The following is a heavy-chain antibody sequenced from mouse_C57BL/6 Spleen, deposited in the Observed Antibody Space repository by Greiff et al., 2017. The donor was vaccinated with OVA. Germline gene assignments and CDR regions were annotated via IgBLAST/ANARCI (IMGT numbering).Heavy chain of an antibody. CDR3: ARDGDGYYHAMDY. D-gene: IGHD2-3*01. Sequence: DVKLVESGGGLVKPGGSLKLSCAASGFTFSDYGMHWVRQAPEKGLEWVAYISSGSSTIYYADTVKGRFTISRDNAKNTLFLQMTSLRSEDTAMYYCARDGDGYYHAMDYWGQGTSVTVSS. J-gene: IGHJ4*01. V-gene: IGHV5-17*01. CDR2: ISSGSSTI. CDR1: GFTFSDYG.